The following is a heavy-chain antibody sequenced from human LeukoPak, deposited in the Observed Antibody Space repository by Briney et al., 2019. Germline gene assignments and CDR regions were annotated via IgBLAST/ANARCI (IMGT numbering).Heavy chain of an antibody. V-gene: IGHV4-4*07. J-gene: IGHJ4*02. Sequence: PSETLSLTCTVSGGSINTYHWSWIRQPAVKGLEWIGHIYSSGDTNYNPSLKSRVTMSVDKSRNEVSLQLTSVTAADTAVYYCARDLRYCSGSTCYSGFDSWAQGTLVTVSS. CDR1: GGSINTYH. CDR3: ARDLRYCSGSTCYSGFDS. CDR2: IYSSGDT. D-gene: IGHD2-15*01.